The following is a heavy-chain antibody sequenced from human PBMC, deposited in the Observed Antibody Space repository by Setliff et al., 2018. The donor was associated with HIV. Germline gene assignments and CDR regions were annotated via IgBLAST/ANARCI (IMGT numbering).Heavy chain of an antibody. D-gene: IGHD4-17*01. V-gene: IGHV4-39*07. CDR3: AAKKSGDYPFN. Sequence: WVRQPPGKGLEWIGSIYYSGSTYYNPSLKSRVTISVDTSKNQFSLKLSSVTAADTAVYYCAAKKSGDYPFNWGQGTQVTVSS. CDR2: IYYSGST. J-gene: IGHJ4*02.